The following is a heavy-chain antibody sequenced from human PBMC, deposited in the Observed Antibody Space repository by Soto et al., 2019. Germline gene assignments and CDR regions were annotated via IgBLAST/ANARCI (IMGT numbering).Heavy chain of an antibody. CDR1: GFTFSSYG. D-gene: IGHD3-3*01. CDR2: ISHDGSNK. CDR3: TKRRNVLRFLEWSSGMEV. Sequence: PGESLKISCAASGFTFSSYGMHWVRQAPGKGLEWVAFISHDGSNKYYADSMKGRITMSRDNSKSTLYLQMSSLRAEDTAVYYCTKRRNVLRFLEWSSGMEVWGQGTTVTVSS. J-gene: IGHJ6*02. V-gene: IGHV3-30*18.